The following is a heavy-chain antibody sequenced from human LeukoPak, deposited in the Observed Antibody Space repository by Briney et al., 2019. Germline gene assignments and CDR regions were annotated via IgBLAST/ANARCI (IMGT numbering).Heavy chain of an antibody. CDR1: GYTFTGYY. D-gene: IGHD2-2*01. V-gene: IGHV1-2*02. CDR2: INPNSGGT. J-gene: IGHJ5*02. Sequence: ASVKVSCKASGYTFTGYYMHWVRQAPGQGLEWMGWINPNSGGTNYAQKFQGRVTMTRDTSISTAYMELSRLRSDDTAVYYCARVCTSPTGNWFDPWGQGTLVTVSS. CDR3: ARVCTSPTGNWFDP.